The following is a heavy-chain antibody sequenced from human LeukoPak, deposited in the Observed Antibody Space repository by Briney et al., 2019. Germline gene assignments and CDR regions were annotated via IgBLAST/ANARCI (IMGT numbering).Heavy chain of an antibody. CDR1: GGSFSGYY. CDR2: INHSGST. V-gene: IGHV4-34*01. CDR3: ARRYYYYYYMDV. J-gene: IGHJ6*03. Sequence: PSETLSLTCAVYGGSFSGYYWSCIRQPPGKGLEWIGEINHSGSTNYNPSLKSRVTITVDTSKNQFSLKLSSVTAADTAVYYCARRYYYYYYMDVWGKGSTVTISS.